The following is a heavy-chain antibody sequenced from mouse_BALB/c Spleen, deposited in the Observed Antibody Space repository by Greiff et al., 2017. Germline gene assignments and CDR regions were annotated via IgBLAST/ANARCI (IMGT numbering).Heavy chain of an antibody. CDR1: GFTFSSYA. V-gene: IGHV5-9-4*01. CDR3: ARSPYGNYAMDY. CDR2: ISSGGSYT. Sequence: EVKLMESGGGLVKPGGSLKLSCAASGFTFSSYAMSWVRQSPEKRLEWVAEISSGGSYTYYPDTVTGRFTISRDNPKNTLFLQMTSLRSEDTAMYYCARSPYGNYAMDYWGQGTSVTVSS. J-gene: IGHJ4*01. D-gene: IGHD2-1*01.